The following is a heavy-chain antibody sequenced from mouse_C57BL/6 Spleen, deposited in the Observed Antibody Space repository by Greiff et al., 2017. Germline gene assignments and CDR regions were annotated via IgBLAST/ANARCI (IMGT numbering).Heavy chain of an antibody. D-gene: IGHD1-1*01. CDR2: RRSKSNNYAT. CDR1: GFSFNTYA. Sequence: EVQVVESGGGLVQPKGSLKLSCAASGFSFNTYAMNWVRQAPGKGLEWVARRRSKSNNYATYYADSVKDRFTISRDDSESMRYLQMNNLKTEDTAMYYCVRYYGSDYYAMDYWGQGTSVTVSS. J-gene: IGHJ4*01. CDR3: VRYYGSDYYAMDY. V-gene: IGHV10-1*01.